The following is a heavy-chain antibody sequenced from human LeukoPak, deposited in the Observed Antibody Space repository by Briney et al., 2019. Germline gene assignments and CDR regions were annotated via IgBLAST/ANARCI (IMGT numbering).Heavy chain of an antibody. J-gene: IGHJ4*02. V-gene: IGHV1-69*05. D-gene: IGHD3-9*01. Sequence: ASVKVSCKASGGTFSSYAISWVRQAPGQGLEWMGGIIPIFGTANYAQKFQGRVTITTDESTSTAYMELSSLRSEDTAVYYCARELGHYDILYGYYRGYIDYWGQGTLVTVSS. CDR3: ARELGHYDILYGYYRGYIDY. CDR1: GGTFSSYA. CDR2: IIPIFGTA.